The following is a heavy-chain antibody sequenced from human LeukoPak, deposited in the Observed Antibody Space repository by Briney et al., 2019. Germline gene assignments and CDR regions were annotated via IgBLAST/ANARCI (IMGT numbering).Heavy chain of an antibody. CDR2: IYPGDSDT. CDR3: ARMYYDYVWGSYRLATYYYGMDV. V-gene: IGHV5-51*01. CDR1: GYSFTSYW. Sequence: GESLKISCKGSGYSFTSYWIGWVRQMPGKGLEWMGIIYPGDSDTRYSPSLQGQVTISADKSISTAYLQWSSLKASDTAMYYCARMYYDYVWGSYRLATYYYGMDVWGQGTTVTVSS. D-gene: IGHD3-16*02. J-gene: IGHJ6*02.